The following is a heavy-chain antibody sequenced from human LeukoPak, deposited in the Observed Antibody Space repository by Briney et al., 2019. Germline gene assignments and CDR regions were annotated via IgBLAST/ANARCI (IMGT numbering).Heavy chain of an antibody. V-gene: IGHV3-23*01. CDR2: ISGSGGST. J-gene: IGHJ4*02. D-gene: IGHD2-2*01. Sequence: QSGGSLRLSCAASGFTFSSYAMSWVRQAPGKGLEWVSAISGSGGSTYYADSVKGRFTISRDNSKNTLYLQMNSLRAEDTAVYYCAKATSPHPRLNDYWGQGTLVTVSS. CDR1: GFTFSSYA. CDR3: AKATSPHPRLNDY.